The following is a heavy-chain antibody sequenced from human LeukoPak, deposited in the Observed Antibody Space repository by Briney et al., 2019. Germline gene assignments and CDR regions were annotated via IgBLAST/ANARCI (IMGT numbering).Heavy chain of an antibody. Sequence: SETLSLTCTVSGGSISSYYWSWIRQPPGKGLEWVGYIYTSGRTNYNPSLKSRVTISVDTSKNQCSLRLSSVTAADTGVYYCARRGPEYGAFFVGRPGFGAFDIWGQGTMVTVSS. D-gene: IGHD4-17*01. J-gene: IGHJ3*02. CDR2: IYTSGRT. V-gene: IGHV4-4*09. CDR1: GGSISSYY. CDR3: ARRGPEYGAFFVGRPGFGAFDI.